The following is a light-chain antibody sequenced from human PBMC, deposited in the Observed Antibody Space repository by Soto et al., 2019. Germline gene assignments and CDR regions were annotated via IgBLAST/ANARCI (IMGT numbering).Light chain of an antibody. CDR3: ASFTITYSYV. J-gene: IGLJ1*01. CDR1: SSDLGGYTY. CDR2: HVT. V-gene: IGLV2-14*03. Sequence: QSALTQPASVSGSPGQSITISCTGTSSDLGGYTYVSWYQHHPGKAPTLMIYHVTVRPSGVSNRYSGYESDDTSSLTISGLQAEDEADYYCASFTITYSYVFRSGTKLTVL.